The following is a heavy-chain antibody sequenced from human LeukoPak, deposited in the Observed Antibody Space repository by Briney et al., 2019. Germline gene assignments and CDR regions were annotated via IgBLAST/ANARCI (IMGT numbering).Heavy chain of an antibody. CDR3: ARDKLGTVAGNINWFDP. J-gene: IGHJ5*02. D-gene: IGHD6-19*01. V-gene: IGHV1-69*05. Sequence: GSSVKVSCKASGGTFISYAISWVRQAPGQGLEWMGRSIPICGTANYAQKFQGRVTITTDESTSTAYMELSSLRSEDTAVYYCARDKLGTVAGNINWFDPWGQGTLVTVSS. CDR2: SIPICGTA. CDR1: GGTFISYA.